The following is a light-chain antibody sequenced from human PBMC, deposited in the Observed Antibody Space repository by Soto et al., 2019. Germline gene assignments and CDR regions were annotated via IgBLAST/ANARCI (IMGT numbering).Light chain of an antibody. V-gene: IGKV1-5*01. CDR2: DAS. J-gene: IGKJ1*01. Sequence: GDRVTITCRASHNIERWMAWYQQKPGKAPSLLIFDASTLHSGVPSRFSGSGSGTEFTLTISSLQPEDFATYYCQHYNSYSEAFGQGTTGDIK. CDR3: QHYNSYSEA. CDR1: HNIERW.